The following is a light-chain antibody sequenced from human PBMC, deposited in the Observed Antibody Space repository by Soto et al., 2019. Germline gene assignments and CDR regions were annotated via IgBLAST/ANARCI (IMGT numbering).Light chain of an antibody. CDR2: DAS. CDR3: KHRSTWPRA. V-gene: IGKV3-11*01. CDR1: QSVTSS. Sequence: EIVLTQSPATLSLSPGERATLSCRASQSVTSSLVWYQQKPGQAPRLLIYDASNRATGIPARFSGSGSGTDFTLTISSLEPEDSAVYYCKHRSTWPRAFGGGTKVEIK. J-gene: IGKJ4*01.